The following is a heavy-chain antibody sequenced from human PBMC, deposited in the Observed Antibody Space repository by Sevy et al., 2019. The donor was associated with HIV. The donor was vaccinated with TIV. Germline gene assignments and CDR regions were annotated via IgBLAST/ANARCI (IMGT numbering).Heavy chain of an antibody. J-gene: IGHJ4*02. CDR1: GFTFSIYT. Sequence: GGSLRLSCAASGFTFSIYTMSWVRQAPGKGLEWVSTFGFLGSKIYYADSVKGRFTISRDNSRNSVYLQMNSLRADDTAVYYCAREGCTQPHDYWGQGTLVTVSS. CDR2: FGFLGSKI. CDR3: AREGCTQPHDY. D-gene: IGHD2-8*01. V-gene: IGHV3-23*01.